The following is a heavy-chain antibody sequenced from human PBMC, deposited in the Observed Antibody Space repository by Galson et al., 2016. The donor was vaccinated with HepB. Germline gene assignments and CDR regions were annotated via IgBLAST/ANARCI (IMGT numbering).Heavy chain of an antibody. J-gene: IGHJ4*02. CDR1: AFTFRAYP. D-gene: IGHD3-3*01. Sequence: SLRLSCAASAFTFRAYPMHWVRQAPGKGLEWVAIISHDGTNTYYADSVKGRFTISRDNSKNTLFLQMSRLRAEDTAIYYCARDGGYDFWAARYYLDNWGQGTLVTVSS. V-gene: IGHV3-30-3*01. CDR2: ISHDGTNT. CDR3: ARDGGYDFWAARYYLDN.